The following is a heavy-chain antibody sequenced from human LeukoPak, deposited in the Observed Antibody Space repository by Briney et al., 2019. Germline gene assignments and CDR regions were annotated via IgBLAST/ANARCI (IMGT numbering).Heavy chain of an antibody. V-gene: IGHV3-30-3*01. J-gene: IGHJ5*02. CDR3: AKGWLSYANWFDP. D-gene: IGHD3-3*01. Sequence: PGGSLRLSCAASGFIFSTYDMHWVRQAPGKGLEWVAVISREGGIAYHADSVKGRFTISRDNSKNTLYLQMNSLRAEDTAVYYCAKGWLSYANWFDPWGQGTLVTVSS. CDR1: GFIFSTYD. CDR2: ISREGGIA.